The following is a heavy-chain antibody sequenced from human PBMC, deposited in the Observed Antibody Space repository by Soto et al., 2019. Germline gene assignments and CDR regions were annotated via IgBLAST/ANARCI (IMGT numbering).Heavy chain of an antibody. CDR1: GFTFSSYG. J-gene: IGHJ4*02. Sequence: GVSLRHSCAASGFTFSSYGMHWVRQAPGKGLEWVALISYDGSNKYYADSVKGRFTISRDNSKSTLYLQVNSLRAEDTAVYYCAKVLRSSSWSHLGYWGQGTLVTVSS. CDR3: AKVLRSSSWSHLGY. V-gene: IGHV3-30*18. D-gene: IGHD6-13*01. CDR2: ISYDGSNK.